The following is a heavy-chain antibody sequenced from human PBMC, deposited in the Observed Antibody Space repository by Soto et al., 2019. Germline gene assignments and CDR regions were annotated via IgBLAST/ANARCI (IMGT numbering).Heavy chain of an antibody. Sequence: QVQLQQWGAGLLKPSETLSLTCAVYGGSFSGYQWSWIRQTPGKGLEWIGEINDSGNINYNPSLKSRVTILLDTPKTQISLKLSSVTAADSAVYYCARGLILWFGELSRRGGYYYCMAVWGKGTTVTVSS. CDR3: ARGLILWFGELSRRGGYYYCMAV. D-gene: IGHD3-10*01. CDR2: INDSGNI. J-gene: IGHJ6*03. CDR1: GGSFSGYQ. V-gene: IGHV4-34*01.